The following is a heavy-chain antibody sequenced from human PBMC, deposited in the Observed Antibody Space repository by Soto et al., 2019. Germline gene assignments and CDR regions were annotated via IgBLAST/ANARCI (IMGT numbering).Heavy chain of an antibody. CDR2: IYWDDDK. J-gene: IGHJ4*02. CDR3: AHNGRETVFVSDF. V-gene: IGHV2-5*02. Sequence: QITLKESGPTLVKPTQTLTLTCTYSGFSLTTNGVGVDWVRQPPGKALEWLAVIYWDDDKRYSPSLENRLTITKDTCKNQVVLRISYMDPVDTATYYCAHNGRETVFVSDFWGQGTLVTVSS. CDR1: GFSLTTNGVG. D-gene: IGHD3-10*02.